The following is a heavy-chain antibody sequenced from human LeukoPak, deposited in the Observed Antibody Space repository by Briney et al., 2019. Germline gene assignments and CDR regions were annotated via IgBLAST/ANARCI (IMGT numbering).Heavy chain of an antibody. V-gene: IGHV4-59*01. CDR2: LYYSWST. Sequence: SETLSLTCTVSAGSISSYYWSWIRQPPGKGLEWFGYLYYSWSTNYNPSLKSRVTISVDTSKNQYSLKLSSVTGADTAVYYCAVGSYYLLDFWVQGTLITVTA. D-gene: IGHD1-26*01. J-gene: IGHJ4*02. CDR3: AVGSYYLLDF. CDR1: AGSISSYY.